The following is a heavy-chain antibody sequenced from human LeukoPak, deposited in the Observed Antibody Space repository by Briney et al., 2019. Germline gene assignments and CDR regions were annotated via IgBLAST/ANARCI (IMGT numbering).Heavy chain of an antibody. V-gene: IGHV3-21*04. Sequence: GGSLRLSCAASGFTFSSYSMNWVRQAPGKGLEWVSSISSSSRYIYYADSVKGRFTISRDNSKNTLYLQMNSLRAEDTAVYYCARSNCSSTSCYEPWLDYWGQGTLVTVSS. CDR2: ISSSSRYI. CDR1: GFTFSSYS. J-gene: IGHJ4*02. CDR3: ARSNCSSTSCYEPWLDY. D-gene: IGHD2-2*01.